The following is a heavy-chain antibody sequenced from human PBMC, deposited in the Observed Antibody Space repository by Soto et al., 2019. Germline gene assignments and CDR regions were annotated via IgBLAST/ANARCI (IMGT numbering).Heavy chain of an antibody. CDR3: AKERGIRGQLAAYYYYYDGMDV. CDR1: GFTFSSYA. CDR2: ISGSGGTT. V-gene: IGHV3-23*01. D-gene: IGHD6-6*01. J-gene: IGHJ6*02. Sequence: GGSLRLSCAASGFTFSSYAMSWVRQAPGKGLEWVSAISGSGGTTYYADSVKGRFTISRDNSKNTLYLQMNSLRAEDTAVYYCAKERGIRGQLAAYYYYYDGMDVWGQGTTVTVSS.